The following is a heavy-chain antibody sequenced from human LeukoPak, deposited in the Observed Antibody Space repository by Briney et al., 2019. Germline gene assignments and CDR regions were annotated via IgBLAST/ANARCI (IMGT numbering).Heavy chain of an antibody. D-gene: IGHD3-22*01. Sequence: PSQTLSLTCTVSGGSISSGSYYWSWIRQPAGKELEWIGRIYTSGSTNYNPSLKSRVTISVDTSKNQFSLKLSSVTAADTAVYYCAREVPSYDSSGYRTFDYWGQGTLVTVSS. J-gene: IGHJ4*02. CDR2: IYTSGST. V-gene: IGHV4-61*02. CDR1: GGSISSGSYY. CDR3: AREVPSYDSSGYRTFDY.